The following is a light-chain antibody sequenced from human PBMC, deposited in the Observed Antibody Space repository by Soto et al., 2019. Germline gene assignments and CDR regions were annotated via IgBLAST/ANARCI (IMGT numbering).Light chain of an antibody. V-gene: IGLV2-11*01. CDR1: SSDVGGYNY. CDR2: DVS. CDR3: CSYAGTYTLV. J-gene: IGLJ2*01. Sequence: QSVLTQPRSVSGSPGQSVTISCTGTSSDVGGYNYVSWYQQHPGKAPKLMIYDVSKRPSGVPDRFSGSKSGNMASLTISGLRAEDEADYYCCSYAGTYTLVFGGGTQLTV.